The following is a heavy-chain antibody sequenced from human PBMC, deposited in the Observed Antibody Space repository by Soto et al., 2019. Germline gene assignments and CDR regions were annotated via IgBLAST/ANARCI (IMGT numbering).Heavy chain of an antibody. D-gene: IGHD3-22*01. CDR3: ASTKYYSSVYYYWCLGL. CDR1: EDTFRNYA. V-gene: IGHV1-69*06. J-gene: IGHJ2*01. Sequence: QVELVQSGAEVKKPGSSVKVSCQASEDTFRNYAISWVRQAPGQGLEWMGGIIPIFGTANYAQKFQGRVTITADTSANTVYLELSSLRSEDTAVYYCASTKYYSSVYYYWCLGLWGRGTLVTVSS. CDR2: IIPIFGTA.